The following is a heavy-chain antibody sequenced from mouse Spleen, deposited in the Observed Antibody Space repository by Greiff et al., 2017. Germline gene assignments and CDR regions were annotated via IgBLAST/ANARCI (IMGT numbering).Heavy chain of an antibody. V-gene: IGHV3-6*01. CDR2: ISYDGSN. CDR3: ARGVWGLEGLEYFDV. D-gene: IGHD2-10*02. CDR1: GYSITSGYY. Sequence: DVKLQESGPGLVKPSQSLSLTCSVTGYSITSGYYWNWIRQFPGNKLEWMGYISYDGSNNYNPSLKNRISITRDTSKNQFFLKLNSVTTEDTATYYCARGVWGLEGLEYFDVWGTGTTVTVSS. J-gene: IGHJ1*03.